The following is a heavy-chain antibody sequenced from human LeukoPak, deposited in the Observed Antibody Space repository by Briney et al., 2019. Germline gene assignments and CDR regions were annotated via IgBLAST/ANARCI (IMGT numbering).Heavy chain of an antibody. D-gene: IGHD4-11*01. Sequence: SETLSLTCTVSGGSISSSSYYWGWIRQPPGKGLEWIGSIYYSGSTYYNPSLKSRVTISVDTSKNQFSLKLSSVTAADTAVYYCARDNPQGNYEAAGFDYWGQGTLVTVSS. V-gene: IGHV4-39*07. CDR3: ARDNPQGNYEAAGFDY. J-gene: IGHJ4*02. CDR2: IYYSGST. CDR1: GGSISSSSYY.